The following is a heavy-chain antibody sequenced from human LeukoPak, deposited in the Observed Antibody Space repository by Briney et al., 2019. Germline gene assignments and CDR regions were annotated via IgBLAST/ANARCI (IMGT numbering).Heavy chain of an antibody. CDR3: ARDESSDF. CDR2: ISYDGSNK. V-gene: IGHV3-30*03. Sequence: GGSLRLSCAASGFTFSSYSMNWVRQAPGKGLEWVAVISYDGSNKYYADSVKGRFTISRDNSKKTLYLQMNSLRAEDTAVYYCARDESSDFWGQGTLVTVSS. J-gene: IGHJ4*02. CDR1: GFTFSSYS.